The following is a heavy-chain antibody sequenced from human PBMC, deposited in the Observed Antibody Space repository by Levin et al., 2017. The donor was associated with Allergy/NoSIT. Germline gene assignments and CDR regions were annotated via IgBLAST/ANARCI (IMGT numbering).Heavy chain of an antibody. V-gene: IGHV3-23*01. Sequence: GGSLRLSCAASGFTFSSYAMSWVRQAPGKGLERVSASSGSGGSTYYADSVKGRFTISRDNSKNTLYLQMNSLRAEDTAVYYCAKEGKYSSSWTYFDYWGQGTLVTVSS. D-gene: IGHD6-13*01. CDR1: GFTFSSYA. CDR2: SSGSGGST. CDR3: AKEGKYSSSWTYFDY. J-gene: IGHJ4*02.